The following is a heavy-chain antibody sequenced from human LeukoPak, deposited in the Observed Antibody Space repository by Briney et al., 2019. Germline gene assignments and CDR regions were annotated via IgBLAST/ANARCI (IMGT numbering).Heavy chain of an antibody. D-gene: IGHD1-26*01. CDR2: MYYSGNT. CDR3: ARHTLVGARNAFDI. CDR1: GGSISSYY. Sequence: SETLSLTCNVSGGSISSYYWSWIRQPPGKGLEWIGYMYYSGNTNYNPSLKSRVTTSVDSSKNRFSLKLSSVTAADTAVYYCARHTLVGARNAFDIWGQGTMVTVSS. V-gene: IGHV4-59*08. J-gene: IGHJ3*02.